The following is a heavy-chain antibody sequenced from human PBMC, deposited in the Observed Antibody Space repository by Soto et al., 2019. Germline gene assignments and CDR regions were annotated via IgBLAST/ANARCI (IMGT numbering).Heavy chain of an antibody. CDR2: IKQDGSEK. Sequence: GGSLRLSCATSGFTFANYPMSWVRQAPGKGPEWVANIKQDGSEKYYVDSVKGRFTISRDNAKNSLYLQMNSLRAEDTAVYYCASVVSGSGYAIRHYYYGMDVWGQGTTVTVSS. CDR1: GFTFANYP. D-gene: IGHD5-12*01. V-gene: IGHV3-7*01. J-gene: IGHJ6*02. CDR3: ASVVSGSGYAIRHYYYGMDV.